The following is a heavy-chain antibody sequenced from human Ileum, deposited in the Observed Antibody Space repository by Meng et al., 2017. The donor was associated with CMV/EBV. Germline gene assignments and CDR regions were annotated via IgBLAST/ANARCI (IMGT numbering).Heavy chain of an antibody. CDR2: IKRTIDGGTT. V-gene: IGHV3-15*01. CDR1: ELTFTKSW. J-gene: IGHJ4*02. D-gene: IGHD6-19*01. CDR3: TTDSGAY. Sequence: RISCTVSELTFTKSWMTWLRQAPGKGLEWGGRIKRTIDGGTTDYAAPVKGRFTISKDDSKTTVYLQMSSLKIEDTAVYYCTTDSGAYWGQGTLVTVSS.